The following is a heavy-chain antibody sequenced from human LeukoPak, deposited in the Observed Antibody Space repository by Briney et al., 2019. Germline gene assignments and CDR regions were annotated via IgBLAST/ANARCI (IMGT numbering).Heavy chain of an antibody. CDR2: TNQDGSDK. Sequence: PGGSLRLSCAASGFTFSSYWMSWVRQAPGKGLEWVANTNQDGSDKYYVDSVKGRFTISRDNAKNSLYLQMNSLRAEDTAVYYCASKGREDYNFPFDNWGQGALVSVSS. D-gene: IGHD5-24*01. V-gene: IGHV3-7*01. J-gene: IGHJ4*02. CDR3: ASKGREDYNFPFDN. CDR1: GFTFSSYW.